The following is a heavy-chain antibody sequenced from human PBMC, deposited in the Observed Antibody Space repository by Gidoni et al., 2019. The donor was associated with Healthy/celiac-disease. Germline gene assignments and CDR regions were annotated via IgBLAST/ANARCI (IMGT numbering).Heavy chain of an antibody. J-gene: IGHJ6*02. CDR2: INHSGST. Sequence: QVQLQQWGAGRLKPSETLSLTCAVYGGSFSGYYWSWIRQPPGKGLEWIGEINHSGSTNYNPSLKSRVTISVDTSKNQFSLKLSSVTAADTAVYYCARDNREYYYGSGSYYNGPYYYYYYGMDVWGQGTTVTVSS. CDR3: ARDNREYYYGSGSYYNGPYYYYYYGMDV. CDR1: GGSFSGYY. V-gene: IGHV4-34*01. D-gene: IGHD3-10*01.